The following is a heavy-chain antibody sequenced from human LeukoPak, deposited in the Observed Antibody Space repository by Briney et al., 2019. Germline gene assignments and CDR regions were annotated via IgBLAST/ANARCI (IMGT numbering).Heavy chain of an antibody. CDR2: ISSSGSTI. V-gene: IGHV3-11*04. J-gene: IGHJ4*02. CDR3: ARGGHDYSNYEGAFDY. D-gene: IGHD4-11*01. CDR1: GYRFSNYA. Sequence: GGSLRLSCSTSGYRFSNYAMSWVRQAPGKGLEWVSYISSSGSTIYYADSVKGRFTISRDNAKNSLYLQMNSLRAEDTAVYYCARGGHDYSNYEGAFDYWGQGTLVTVSS.